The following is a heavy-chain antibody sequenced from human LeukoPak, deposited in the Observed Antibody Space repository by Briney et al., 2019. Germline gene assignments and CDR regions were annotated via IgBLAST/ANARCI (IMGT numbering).Heavy chain of an antibody. D-gene: IGHD3-22*01. J-gene: IGHJ4*02. CDR1: GYSISSGYY. CDR2: IYHSGST. Sequence: SETLSLTCTVSGYSISSGYYWGWIRQPPGKGLEWIGSIYHSGSTNYNPSLKSRVTISVDTSKNQFSLKLSSVTAADTAVYYCARVVITYYFDYWGQGTLVTVSS. V-gene: IGHV4-38-2*02. CDR3: ARVVITYYFDY.